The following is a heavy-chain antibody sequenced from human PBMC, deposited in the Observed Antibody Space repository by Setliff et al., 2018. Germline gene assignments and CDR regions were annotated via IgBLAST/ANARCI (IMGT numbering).Heavy chain of an antibody. J-gene: IGHJ3*02. CDR3: ARLPGYCNGGNCYGYYTCDI. CDR2: INYSGIT. Sequence: PSETLSLTCSVSGDSISSSSYYWGWIRQPPGKGLEWIGSINYSGITYYSPSPKSRVIVSVDTSKNQFSLKLSSVTAADTAVYYCARLPGYCNGGNCYGYYTCDIWGQGTMVTVSS. D-gene: IGHD2-15*01. CDR1: GDSISSSSYY. V-gene: IGHV4-39*01.